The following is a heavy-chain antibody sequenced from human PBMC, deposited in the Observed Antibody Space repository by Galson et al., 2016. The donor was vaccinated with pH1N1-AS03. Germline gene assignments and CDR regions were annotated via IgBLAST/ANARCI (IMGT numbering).Heavy chain of an antibody. CDR1: GFIFRNVW. CDR3: TTAQGSGPGAFDY. V-gene: IGHV3-15*01. J-gene: IGHJ4*01. Sequence: SLRLSCAASGFIFRNVWMTWVRQAPGKRLEWVGHIKSEGDGGGASDHAAPVKGRFTISREDSENTLYLQMNSRKSEDTGVYYCTTAQGSGPGAFDYWGHGNLVTVSP. CDR2: IKSEGDGGGAS. D-gene: IGHD3-10*01.